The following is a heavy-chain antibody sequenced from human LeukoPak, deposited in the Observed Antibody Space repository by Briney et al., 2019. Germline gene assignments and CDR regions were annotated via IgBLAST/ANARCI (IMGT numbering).Heavy chain of an antibody. Sequence: SETLSLTCSVSDGSINSYYWNWIRRPPGKGLEWIGYIYYNGNTNYSPSLKSRVTMSVDTSKNLFSLKVSSVTAADTAVYYCARGRSNYYGMDVWGQGTTLTVSS. CDR2: IYYNGNT. CDR3: ARGRSNYYGMDV. J-gene: IGHJ6*02. D-gene: IGHD1-26*01. CDR1: DGSINSYY. V-gene: IGHV4-59*01.